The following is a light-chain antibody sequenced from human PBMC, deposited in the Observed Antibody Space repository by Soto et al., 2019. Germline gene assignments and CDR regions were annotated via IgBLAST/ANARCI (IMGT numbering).Light chain of an antibody. CDR1: QSVSSSY. J-gene: IGKJ1*01. CDR3: QQYGSSPRT. Sequence: PGERATLSCRASQSVSSSYLAWYQQKPGQAPRLLIYGASSRATGIPDRFSGSGSGTVFTLTTSRLEPEDFAVYYCQQYGSSPRTFGQGTKVDIK. V-gene: IGKV3-20*01. CDR2: GAS.